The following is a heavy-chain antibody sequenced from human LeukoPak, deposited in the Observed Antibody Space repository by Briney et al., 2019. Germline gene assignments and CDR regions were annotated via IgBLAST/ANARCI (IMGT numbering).Heavy chain of an antibody. J-gene: IGHJ6*03. Sequence: PGRSLRLSCAASEFTFSRSGMHWVRQAPGKGLEWVSAIRGSGDRSYYADAVRGRFTISRDNSKNTLYLQMNSLRAEDTAVYYCAKTGEAAADSGPYYYFYMDVWGKGTTVTVSS. CDR1: EFTFSRSG. D-gene: IGHD6-13*01. V-gene: IGHV3-23*01. CDR2: IRGSGDRS. CDR3: AKTGEAAADSGPYYYFYMDV.